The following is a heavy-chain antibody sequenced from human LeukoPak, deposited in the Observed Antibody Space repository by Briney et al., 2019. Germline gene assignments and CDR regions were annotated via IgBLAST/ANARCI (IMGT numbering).Heavy chain of an antibody. CDR1: GGSISSYY. CDR2: IYDSGST. Sequence: SETLSPTCTVSGGSISSYYWSWIRQPPGKGLEWIGYIYDSGSTNYNPSLKSRVTISVDTSKNQFSLKLSSVTAADTAVFYCASLTTADAFDIWGQGTMVTVSS. J-gene: IGHJ3*02. CDR3: ASLTTADAFDI. D-gene: IGHD3-22*01. V-gene: IGHV4-59*01.